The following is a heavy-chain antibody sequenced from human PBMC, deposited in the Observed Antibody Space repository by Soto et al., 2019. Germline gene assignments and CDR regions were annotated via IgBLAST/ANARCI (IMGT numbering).Heavy chain of an antibody. CDR1: GFTFSSYA. CDR3: ARDPILYYPERGMDV. Sequence: GGSLRLSCAASGFTFSSYAMHWVRQAPGKGLEWVAVISYDGSNKYYADSVKGRFTISRDNSKNTLYLQMNSLRAEDTAVYYCARDPILYYPERGMDVWGQGTTVTVSS. D-gene: IGHD2-8*01. J-gene: IGHJ6*02. V-gene: IGHV3-30-3*01. CDR2: ISYDGSNK.